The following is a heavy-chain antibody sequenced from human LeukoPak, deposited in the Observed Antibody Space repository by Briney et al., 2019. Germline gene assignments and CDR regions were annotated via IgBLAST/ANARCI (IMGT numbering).Heavy chain of an antibody. CDR3: ARIPLGGYDTFDY. D-gene: IGHD5-12*01. V-gene: IGHV4-34*01. Sequence: KPSETLSLTCAVYGGSFSGYYWSWIRQPPGKGLERIGEINHSGSTNYNPSLKSRVTISVDTSKNQFSLKLSSVTAADPAVYYCARIPLGGYDTFDYWGQGTLVIVSS. CDR1: GGSFSGYY. J-gene: IGHJ4*02. CDR2: INHSGST.